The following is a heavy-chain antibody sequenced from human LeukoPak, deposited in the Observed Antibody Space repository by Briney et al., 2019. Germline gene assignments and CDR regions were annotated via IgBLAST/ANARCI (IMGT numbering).Heavy chain of an antibody. CDR2: IRSKAYGGTT. V-gene: IGHV3-49*04. D-gene: IGHD3-3*01. Sequence: GGSLRLSCTASGFTFGDYAMSWVRQAPGKGLEWVGFIRSKAYGGTTEYAASVKGRFTISRDDSKSIAYLQMNSLKTEDTAVYYCTRVRHSDFGVVIPPDYWGQGTLDTVSS. CDR3: TRVRHSDFGVVIPPDY. CDR1: GFTFGDYA. J-gene: IGHJ4*02.